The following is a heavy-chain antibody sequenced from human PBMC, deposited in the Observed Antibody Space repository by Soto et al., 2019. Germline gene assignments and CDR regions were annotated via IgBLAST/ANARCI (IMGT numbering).Heavy chain of an antibody. V-gene: IGHV5-51*01. D-gene: IGHD3-16*01. CDR3: TRDARGGLWRGADHYWHFDL. Sequence: EVQLEQSGGEMKKPGESLKICCKGSGYSFSSYWIAWVRQMPGRGPEWMGIIYPGDSDTKYSPSFEGHVTISVDTSTSTAYLEWNRLKASDTAMYYCTRDARGGLWRGADHYWHFDLWGRGTLVTVSS. CDR1: GYSFSSYW. J-gene: IGHJ2*01. CDR2: IYPGDSDT.